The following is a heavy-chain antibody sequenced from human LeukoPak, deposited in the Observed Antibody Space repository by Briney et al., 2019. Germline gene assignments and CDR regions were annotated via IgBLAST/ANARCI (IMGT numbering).Heavy chain of an antibody. CDR1: GYTFTSYG. J-gene: IGHJ5*02. D-gene: IGHD1-1*01. V-gene: IGHV1-18*01. Sequence: ASVRVSCKASGYTFTSYGISWVRQAPGQGLEWMGWISAHNGNTNYAQKLQGRVTMTTDTSTSTAYMEPRSLRSDDTAVYYCARDQVQLERRGLRRYGWFDPWGQGTLVSVSS. CDR2: ISAHNGNT. CDR3: ARDQVQLERRGLRRYGWFDP.